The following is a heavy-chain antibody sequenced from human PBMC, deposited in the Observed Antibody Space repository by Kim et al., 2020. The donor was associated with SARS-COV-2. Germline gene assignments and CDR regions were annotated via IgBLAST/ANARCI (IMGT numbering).Heavy chain of an antibody. CDR3: AKIVAGGASFVD. D-gene: IGHD5-12*01. V-gene: IGHV4-4*08. J-gene: IGHJ1*01. Sequence: SETLSLTCSVSGASITSYYWTWIRQSPGKAMEWIGYIHPTGGAFYNPSLKSRVTMPVDKSMNQFSLNLKSVTAADTAVYYCAKIVAGGASFVDWGQG. CDR1: GASITSYY. CDR2: IHPTGGA.